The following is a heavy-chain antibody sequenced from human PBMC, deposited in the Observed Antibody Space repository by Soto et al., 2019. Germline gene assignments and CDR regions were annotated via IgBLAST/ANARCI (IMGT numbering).Heavy chain of an antibody. CDR1: GGSISSYY. Sequence: SETLSLTCTVSGGSISSYYWSWIRQPPGKGLEWIGHIYYSGSTNYNPSLKSRVTISVDTSKNQFSLKLSSVTAADTAVYYCARYDGRYWGQGTLVTVS. J-gene: IGHJ4*02. CDR2: IYYSGST. D-gene: IGHD3-16*01. V-gene: IGHV4-59*01. CDR3: ARYDGRY.